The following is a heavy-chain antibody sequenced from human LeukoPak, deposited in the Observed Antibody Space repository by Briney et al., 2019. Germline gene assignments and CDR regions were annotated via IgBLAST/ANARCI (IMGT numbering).Heavy chain of an antibody. CDR1: GFIFSDFH. D-gene: IGHD4-11*01. Sequence: GGSLRLSCAASGFIFSDFHMSWIRQAPGKGLEWVSYISSSSSYTNYADSVKGRFTISRDNAKNSLYLQMNSLRAEDTAVYYCARAPHYSNYGPYYYGMDVWGQGTTVTVSS. CDR3: ARAPHYSNYGPYYYGMDV. V-gene: IGHV3-11*06. J-gene: IGHJ6*02. CDR2: ISSSSSYT.